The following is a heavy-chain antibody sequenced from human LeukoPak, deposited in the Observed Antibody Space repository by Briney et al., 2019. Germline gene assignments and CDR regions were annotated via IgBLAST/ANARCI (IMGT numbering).Heavy chain of an antibody. CDR1: GYTFTSYG. V-gene: IGHV1-18*01. J-gene: IGHJ4*02. Sequence: ASVKVSCKASGYTFTSYGISWVRQAPGQGLEWMGWISAYNGNTNYAQKLQGRVTMTTDTSTSTAYMELRSLRSDDTAVYYCAREGSYYYDSSGFDYWGQGTLVTASS. CDR2: ISAYNGNT. CDR3: AREGSYYYDSSGFDY. D-gene: IGHD3-22*01.